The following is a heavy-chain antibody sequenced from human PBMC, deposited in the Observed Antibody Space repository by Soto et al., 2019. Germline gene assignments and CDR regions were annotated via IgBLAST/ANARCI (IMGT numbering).Heavy chain of an antibody. CDR2: INHSGST. CDR1: GGSFSGYY. D-gene: IGHD3-10*01. V-gene: IGHV4-34*01. CDR3: ARGKQDGSVLFILNYYYCYGMYV. Sequence: PSETLSLTCAVYGGSFSGYYWSWIRQPPGKGLEWIGEINHSGSTNYNPSLKSRVTISVDTSKNQFSLKLSSVTAADTAVYYCARGKQDGSVLFILNYYYCYGMYVWGQGTTVTVSS. J-gene: IGHJ6*02.